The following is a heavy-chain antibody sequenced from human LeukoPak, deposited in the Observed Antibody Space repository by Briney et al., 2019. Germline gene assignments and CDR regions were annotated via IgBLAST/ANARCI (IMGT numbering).Heavy chain of an antibody. CDR2: IYYSGST. Sequence: PSETLSLTCTVSGGSVSSGSYYWSWIRQPPGKGLEWIGYIYYSGSTNYNPSLKSRVTISEDTSKNQFSLKLSSVTAADTAVYYCARASYSSSSADYWGQGTLVTVSS. CDR3: ARASYSSSSADY. V-gene: IGHV4-61*01. CDR1: GGSVSSGSYY. J-gene: IGHJ4*02. D-gene: IGHD6-6*01.